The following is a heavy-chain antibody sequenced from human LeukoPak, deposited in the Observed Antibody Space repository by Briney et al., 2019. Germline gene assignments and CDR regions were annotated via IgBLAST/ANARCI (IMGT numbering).Heavy chain of an antibody. J-gene: IGHJ3*02. CDR2: IYPGDSDT. CDR1: GYSFTSYW. D-gene: IGHD3-3*01. Sequence: GESLKISCKGSGYSFTSYWIGWVRKMPGKGLEWMGIIYPGDSDTRYSPSFQGQVTISADKSISTAYLQWSSLKASDTAMYYCARLETYYDFWSGYYTYDAFDIWGQGTMVTVSS. V-gene: IGHV5-51*01. CDR3: ARLETYYDFWSGYYTYDAFDI.